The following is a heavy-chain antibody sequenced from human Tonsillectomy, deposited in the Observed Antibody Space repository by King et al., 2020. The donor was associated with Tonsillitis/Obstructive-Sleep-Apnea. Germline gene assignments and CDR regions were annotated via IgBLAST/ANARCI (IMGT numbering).Heavy chain of an antibody. J-gene: IGHJ4*02. V-gene: IGHV3-15*01. CDR3: TTEADTMVRGVIPLAFDY. Sequence: VQLVESVGGLVKPGGSLRLSCAASGFTLSNAWMSWVRQAPGKGLEWVGRIKSKTDGGTTDYAAPVKGRFTISRDDSKNTLYLQMNSLKTEDTAVYYCTTEADTMVRGVIPLAFDYWGQGTLVTVSS. CDR2: IKSKTDGGTT. CDR1: GFTLSNAW. D-gene: IGHD3-10*01.